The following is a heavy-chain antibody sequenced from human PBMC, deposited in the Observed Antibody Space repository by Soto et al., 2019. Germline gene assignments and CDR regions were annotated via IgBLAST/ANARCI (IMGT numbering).Heavy chain of an antibody. D-gene: IGHD3-22*01. CDR2: ISGSGGST. V-gene: IGHV3-23*01. CDR3: ATLEDYYDSSGYPGAFDI. CDR1: GFTFSSYA. J-gene: IGHJ3*02. Sequence: PGGSLRLSCAASGFTFSSYAMSWVRQAPGKGLEWVSAISGSGGSTYYADSVKGRFTISRDNSKNTLYLQMSSLRAEDTAVYYCATLEDYYDSSGYPGAFDIWRQGTMVPVSS.